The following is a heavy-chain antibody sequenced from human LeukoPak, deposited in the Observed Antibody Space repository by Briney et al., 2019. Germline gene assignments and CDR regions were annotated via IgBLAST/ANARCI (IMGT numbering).Heavy chain of an antibody. Sequence: SETLSLTCTVSGGSISSSSYYWGWIRQPPGKGLEWLGSIYYSGSTYYNPSLKSRVTISVDTSKNQFSLKLSSVTAADTAVYYCARHSASMADVDYWGQGTLVTVSS. V-gene: IGHV4-39*01. D-gene: IGHD6-6*01. J-gene: IGHJ4*02. CDR2: IYYSGST. CDR1: GGSISSSSYY. CDR3: ARHSASMADVDY.